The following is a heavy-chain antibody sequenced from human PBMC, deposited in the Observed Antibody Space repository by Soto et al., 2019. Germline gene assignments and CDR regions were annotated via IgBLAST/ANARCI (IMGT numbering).Heavy chain of an antibody. D-gene: IGHD2-15*01. CDR2: IYYSGST. V-gene: IGHV4-30-4*01. Sequence: SETLSLTCTVSGGSISSGDYYWSWIRQPPGKGLEWIGYIYYSGSTYYNPSLKSRVTISVDTSKNQFSLKLSSVTAADTAVYYCARAHRDCSGGSCYSSIPTEYSTWGFDPWGQGTLVTVSS. J-gene: IGHJ5*02. CDR3: ARAHRDCSGGSCYSSIPTEYSTWGFDP. CDR1: GGSISSGDYY.